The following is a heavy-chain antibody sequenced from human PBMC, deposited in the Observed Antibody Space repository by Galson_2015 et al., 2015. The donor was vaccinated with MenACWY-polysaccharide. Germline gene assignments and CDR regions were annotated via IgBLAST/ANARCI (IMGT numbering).Heavy chain of an antibody. Sequence: LSCAASGFTFTSYTMSWIRQAPGKGPEWVTVISLDGRNTYYADPVKGRFTISRDNSKNTLYLQMHDLRAEDTAVYYCVKAHETSGWNRGPGYWGQGTLVTVSS. CDR2: ISLDGRNT. V-gene: IGHV3-23*01. D-gene: IGHD1-1*01. J-gene: IGHJ4*02. CDR3: VKAHETSGWNRGPGY. CDR1: GFTFTSYT.